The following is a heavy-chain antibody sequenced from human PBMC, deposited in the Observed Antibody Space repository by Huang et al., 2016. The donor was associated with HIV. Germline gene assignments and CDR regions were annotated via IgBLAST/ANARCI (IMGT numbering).Heavy chain of an antibody. CDR2: ISPSSSFI. CDR3: ARDRGQQLSPFDS. CDR1: GFSPDRYH. J-gene: IGHJ4*02. V-gene: IGHV3-21*01. D-gene: IGHD6-13*01. Sequence: EVQLVESGGGLVKPGGSLRLSCAASGFSPDRYHMYWVRQTPGNGLQWVSSISPSSSFIDYADSVKGRFSISRDNAKNSLYLQMNNLRGEDTAVYYCARDRGQQLSPFDSWGQGTLVTVSS.